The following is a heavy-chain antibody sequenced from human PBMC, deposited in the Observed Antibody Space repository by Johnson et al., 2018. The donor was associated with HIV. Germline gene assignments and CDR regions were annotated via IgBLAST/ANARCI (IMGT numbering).Heavy chain of an antibody. CDR2: IKSKTDGGTT. CDR1: GFTFSNAW. V-gene: IGHV3-15*01. D-gene: IGHD1-26*01. J-gene: IGHJ3*01. Sequence: VQLMESGGGLVKPGGSLRLSCAASGFTFSNAWMSWVRQAPGKGLEWVGRIKSKTDGGTTDYAAPVKGRFIISRDDSKNTLYLQMNSLKTEDTAIYYCTTERGKYYAVDLWGQGTMVTVSP. CDR3: TTERGKYYAVDL.